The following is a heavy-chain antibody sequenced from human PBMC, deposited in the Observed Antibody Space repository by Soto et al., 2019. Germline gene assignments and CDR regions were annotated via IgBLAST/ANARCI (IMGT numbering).Heavy chain of an antibody. CDR1: GFTFSSYD. J-gene: IGHJ6*02. V-gene: IGHV3-13*01. CDR3: ARGVPPTMKYGMDV. CDR2: IGTAGDT. D-gene: IGHD3-22*01. Sequence: GGSLRLSCAASGFTFSSYDMHWVRQATGKGLEWVSAIGTAGDTYYPGSVKGRLTISRENAKNSLYLQMNSLRAGDTAVYYCARGVPPTMKYGMDVWGQGTTVTVSS.